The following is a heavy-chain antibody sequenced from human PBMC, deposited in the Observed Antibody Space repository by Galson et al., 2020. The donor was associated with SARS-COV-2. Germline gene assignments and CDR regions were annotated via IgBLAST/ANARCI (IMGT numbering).Heavy chain of an antibody. Sequence: GGSLRLSCAASGFTFSSYAMHWVRQAPGKGLEWVAVISYDGSNKYYADSVKGRFTISRDNSNNTLYLQMNSLRAEDTAVYYCAREDYYYYMDVWGKGTTVTVSS. J-gene: IGHJ6*03. CDR2: ISYDGSNK. V-gene: IGHV3-30*01. CDR1: GFTFSSYA. CDR3: AREDYYYYMDV.